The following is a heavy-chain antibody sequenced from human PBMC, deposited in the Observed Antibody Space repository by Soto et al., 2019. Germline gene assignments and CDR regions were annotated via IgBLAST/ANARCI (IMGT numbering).Heavy chain of an antibody. CDR1: GFTFSSYP. CDR2: ISYNTNNK. CDR3: ARLPRA. Sequence: GGSLRLSCAASGFTFSSYPMHWVRQAPGKGLEWVAFISYNTNNKQYADSVRGRFTISRDNGKKTVYLQMSSLRPEDTAVYYCARLPRAWGQGTLVTVPS. V-gene: IGHV3-30-3*01. J-gene: IGHJ5*02.